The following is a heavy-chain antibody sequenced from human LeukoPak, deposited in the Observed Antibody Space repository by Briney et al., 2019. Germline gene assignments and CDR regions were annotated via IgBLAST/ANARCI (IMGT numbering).Heavy chain of an antibody. J-gene: IGHJ3*02. CDR2: MSGRGVST. D-gene: IGHD3-10*01. V-gene: IGHV3-23*01. CDR3: AKEGSTYYSAFDI. CDR1: GFTFTNYA. Sequence: GGSLRLSCAASGFTFTNYAMSWVRQAPGKGLEWVSGMSGRGVSTYYADSVKGRFTISRDNSKNTLYLQMNSLRAEDTAVYYCAKEGSTYYSAFDIWGQGTMVTVSS.